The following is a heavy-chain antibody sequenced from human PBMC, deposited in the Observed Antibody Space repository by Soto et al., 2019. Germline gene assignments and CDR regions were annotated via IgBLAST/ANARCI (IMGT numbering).Heavy chain of an antibody. J-gene: IGHJ6*02. CDR3: AKIPGVAVAEYYYYGMDV. Sequence: GASVKVSCKASGGTFSSYAISWMRQAPGQGLEWMGGIIPIFGTANYAQKFQGRVTITADESTSTAYMELSSLRSEDTAVYYCAKIPGVAVAEYYYYGMDVWGQGTTVTVSS. CDR1: GGTFSSYA. CDR2: IIPIFGTA. D-gene: IGHD6-19*01. V-gene: IGHV1-69*13.